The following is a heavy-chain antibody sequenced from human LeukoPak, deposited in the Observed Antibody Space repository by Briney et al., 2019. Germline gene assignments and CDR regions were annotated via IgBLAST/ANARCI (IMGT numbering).Heavy chain of an antibody. J-gene: IGHJ4*02. CDR2: IYYSGST. V-gene: IGHV4-39*07. D-gene: IGHD5-18*01. CDR1: GGSISSSSYY. CDR3: ARAGGLSGYSYGGDFDY. Sequence: KPSETLSLTCTVSGGSISSSSYYWGWIRQPPGKGLEWIGSIYYSGSTYYNPSLKSRVTISVDTSKNQFSLKLSSVTAADTAVYYCARAGGLSGYSYGGDFDYWGQGTLVTVSS.